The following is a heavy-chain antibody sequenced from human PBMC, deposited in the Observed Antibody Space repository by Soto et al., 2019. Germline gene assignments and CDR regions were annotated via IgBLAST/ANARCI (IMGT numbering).Heavy chain of an antibody. J-gene: IGHJ4*02. CDR1: GFTFSSYA. CDR2: ISVSGDST. Sequence: EVQLLESGGGLVQPGGSLRLSCAASGFTFSSYAMSWVRQAPGKGLEWVSAISVSGDSTFYADSVKGRFTISRDISENTLFLQMNSLRAEDTAVYYCAKDYYYNSSWYEDNPCDFWGRGTLVTVSS. CDR3: AKDYYYNSSWYEDNPCDF. D-gene: IGHD6-13*01. V-gene: IGHV3-23*01.